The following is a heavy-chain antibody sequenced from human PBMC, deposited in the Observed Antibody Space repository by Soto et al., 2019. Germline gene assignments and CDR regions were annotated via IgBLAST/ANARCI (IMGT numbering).Heavy chain of an antibody. Sequence: VQLVQSGAEVKKPGASVKVSCKASGYRLSRYGISWVRQAPGQGLEWMGWISGYNGDTNVAQKFQDRLTMTTDTSASTAYMELRSPRSDDTAMYFCARDLESTGYFDYWGQGSLVSVSS. V-gene: IGHV1-18*01. J-gene: IGHJ4*02. D-gene: IGHD2-8*02. CDR3: ARDLESTGYFDY. CDR2: ISGYNGDT. CDR1: GYRLSRYG.